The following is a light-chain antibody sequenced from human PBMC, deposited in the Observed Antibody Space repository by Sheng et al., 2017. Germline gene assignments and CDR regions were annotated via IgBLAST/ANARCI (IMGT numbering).Light chain of an antibody. CDR1: SSNIGSNS. CDR3: AAWDDSLWV. J-gene: IGLJ3*02. Sequence: QSVLTQPPSASGTPGQRVTISCSGSSSNIGSNSVYWYQQLPGTAPKLLIYRNNQRPSGVPDRFSGSKSGTSASLAISGLRSEDEADYYCAAWDDSLWVFGGGTKLTVL. V-gene: IGLV1-47*01. CDR2: RNN.